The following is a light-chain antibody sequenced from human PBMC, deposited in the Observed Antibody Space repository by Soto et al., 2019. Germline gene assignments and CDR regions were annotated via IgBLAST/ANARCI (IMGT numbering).Light chain of an antibody. CDR2: DDS. CDR3: QVWDTSNDHVV. J-gene: IGLJ2*01. CDR1: NIGSKS. V-gene: IGLV3-21*02. Sequence: ELTQPPSVSVAPGQTARITCGGNNIGSKSVHWYQQRPGQAPVLVVHDDSDRPSGIPERFSGSNSENTATLTITRVEAVDEADYYCQVWDTSNDHVVFGGGTKLTVL.